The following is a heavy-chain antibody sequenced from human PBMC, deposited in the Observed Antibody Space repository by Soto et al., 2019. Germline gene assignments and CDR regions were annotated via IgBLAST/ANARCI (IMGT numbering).Heavy chain of an antibody. Sequence: ASVKVSCKASGYTFTGYYMHWVRQAPGQGLEWMGWINPNSGGTNYAQKFQGWVTMTRDTSISTAYMELSRLRSDDTAVYYCARGGLNVDTAMVIGYYYYGMDVWGQGTTVTVSS. D-gene: IGHD5-18*01. CDR2: INPNSGGT. CDR1: GYTFTGYY. CDR3: ARGGLNVDTAMVIGYYYYGMDV. V-gene: IGHV1-2*04. J-gene: IGHJ6*02.